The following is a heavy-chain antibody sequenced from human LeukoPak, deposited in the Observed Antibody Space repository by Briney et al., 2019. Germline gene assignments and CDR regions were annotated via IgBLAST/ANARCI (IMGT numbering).Heavy chain of an antibody. CDR3: ASSRGYNYGPPDY. Sequence: SETLSLTCTVSGGSISSSNYYWGWIRQPPGKGLEWIGSIYYSGSTYYNPSLKSRVTISVDTSKNQFSLKLSSVTAADTAVFYCASSRGYNYGPPDYWGQGTLVTVSS. J-gene: IGHJ4*02. CDR1: GGSISSSNYY. D-gene: IGHD5-18*01. V-gene: IGHV4-39*01. CDR2: IYYSGST.